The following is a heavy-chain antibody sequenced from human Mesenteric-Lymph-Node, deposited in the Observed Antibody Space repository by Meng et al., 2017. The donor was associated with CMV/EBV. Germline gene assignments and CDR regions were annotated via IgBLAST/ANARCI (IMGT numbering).Heavy chain of an antibody. CDR1: YS. J-gene: IGHJ5*02. V-gene: IGHV3-30*04. CDR2: ISYDGSKK. CDR3: ARDSHPYYYGSGSYRPNNWFDP. Sequence: YSMYWVRQAPGKGLEWVTVISYDGSKKYYADFVKGRFTITRDNSKNTLDLHMNSLRPEDTALYYCARDSHPYYYGSGSYRPNNWFDPWGQGTLVTVSS. D-gene: IGHD3-10*01.